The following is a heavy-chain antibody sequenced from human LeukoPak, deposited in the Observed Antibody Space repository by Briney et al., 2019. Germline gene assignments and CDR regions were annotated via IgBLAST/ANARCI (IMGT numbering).Heavy chain of an antibody. CDR1: DGSSTSGDYY. Sequence: PSETLSLTCTVSDGSSTSGDYYWSWIRQHPGKGLEWIGYIYYSGSTYYNPSLKSRVTISVDTSKNQFSLKLSSVTAADTAVYYCARARLRGVVIINAFDIWGQGTMVTVSS. D-gene: IGHD3-3*01. CDR3: ARARLRGVVIINAFDI. CDR2: IYYSGST. V-gene: IGHV4-31*03. J-gene: IGHJ3*02.